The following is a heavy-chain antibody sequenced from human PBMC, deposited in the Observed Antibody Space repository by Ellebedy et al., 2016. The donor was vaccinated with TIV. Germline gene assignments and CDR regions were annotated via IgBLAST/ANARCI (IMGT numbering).Heavy chain of an antibody. Sequence: SVKVSXKASGGTFNSYAISWVRQAPGQGLEWMGGIIPIYGTANYAQNFQGRVSITADESTSTAYMELSTLRSEDTAVYYCARIRDGYNSYYYYGMDVWGQGTTVTVSS. J-gene: IGHJ6*02. D-gene: IGHD5-24*01. V-gene: IGHV1-69*13. CDR2: IIPIYGTA. CDR1: GGTFNSYA. CDR3: ARIRDGYNSYYYYGMDV.